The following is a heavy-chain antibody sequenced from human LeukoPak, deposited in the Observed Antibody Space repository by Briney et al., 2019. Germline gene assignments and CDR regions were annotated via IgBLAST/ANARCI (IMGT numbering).Heavy chain of an antibody. D-gene: IGHD2-2*01. V-gene: IGHV1-24*01. CDR3: ATTTGGVVPAASGGDY. J-gene: IGHJ4*02. CDR2: FDPEDGAT. CDR1: GYTFTGYY. Sequence: GASVKVSCKASGYTFTGYYMHWVRQAPGKGLEWMGGFDPEDGATIYAQKFQGRVTMTEDTSTDTAYMELSSLRSEDTAVYYCATTTGGVVPAASGGDYWGQGTLVTVSS.